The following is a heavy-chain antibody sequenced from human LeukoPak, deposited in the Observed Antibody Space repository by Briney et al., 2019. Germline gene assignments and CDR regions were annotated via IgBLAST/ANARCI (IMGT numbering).Heavy chain of an antibody. D-gene: IGHD1-1*01. CDR3: ASTTGTIY. CDR2: ISYDGSNK. J-gene: IGHJ4*02. V-gene: IGHV3-30-3*01. Sequence: GGSLRLPCAASGFTFSGYAMHWVRQAPGKGLEWVAVISYDGSNKYYADSVRGRFTISRDNSKNTLYLQMNSLRAEDTAVYYCASTTGTIYWGQGTLVTVSS. CDR1: GFTFSGYA.